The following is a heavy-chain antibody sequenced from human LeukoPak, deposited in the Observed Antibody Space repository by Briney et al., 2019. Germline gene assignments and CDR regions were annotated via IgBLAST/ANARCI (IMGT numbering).Heavy chain of an antibody. CDR3: ARVDDLDAFDT. CDR1: GFTVSSNY. D-gene: IGHD2-2*03. Sequence: GGSLRLSCAASGFTVSSNYMSWVRQAPGKGLDWVAVIADDGSNKYYADSVKGRFTISRDNSNNTLFLQMNSLRAEDTAVYYCARVDDLDAFDTWGQGTMVTVSS. V-gene: IGHV3-30*03. CDR2: IADDGSNK. J-gene: IGHJ3*02.